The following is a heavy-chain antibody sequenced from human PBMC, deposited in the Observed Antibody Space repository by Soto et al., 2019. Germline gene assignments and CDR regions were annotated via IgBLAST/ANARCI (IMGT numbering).Heavy chain of an antibody. CDR3: AKRGNGDSDYPYFYYYGMDV. CDR2: ISGSGGST. J-gene: IGHJ6*02. V-gene: IGHV3-23*01. Sequence: EVQLLESGGGLVQPGGSLRLSCAASGFTFSSYAMSWVRQAPGKGREWVSAISGSGGSTYYADSVKGRFTISRDNSKNTLYLQMNSLRAEDTAVYYCAKRGNGDSDYPYFYYYGMDVWGQGTTVTVSS. D-gene: IGHD4-17*01. CDR1: GFTFSSYA.